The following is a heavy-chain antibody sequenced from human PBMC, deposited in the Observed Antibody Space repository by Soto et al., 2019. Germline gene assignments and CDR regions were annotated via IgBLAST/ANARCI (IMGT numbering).Heavy chain of an antibody. D-gene: IGHD5-18*01. V-gene: IGHV1-69*13. J-gene: IGHJ5*02. CDR3: APHAATAMVRDWFDP. CDR1: GGTFSSYA. Sequence: ASVKVSCKASGGTFSSYAISWVRQAPGQGLEWMGGIIPIFGTANYAQKFQGRVTITADESTSTAYMELSSLRSEDTAVYYCAPHAATAMVRDWFDPWGQGTLVTVSS. CDR2: IIPIFGTA.